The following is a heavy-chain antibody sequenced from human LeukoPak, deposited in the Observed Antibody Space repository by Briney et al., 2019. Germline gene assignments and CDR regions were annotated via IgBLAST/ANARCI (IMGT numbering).Heavy chain of an antibody. V-gene: IGHV1-18*01. CDR2: ISAYNGNT. D-gene: IGHD3-9*01. CDR1: GYTFTSYG. J-gene: IGHJ4*02. Sequence: ASVTVSCKASGYTFTSYGISWVRQAPGQGLEWMGWISAYNGNTNYAQKLQGRVTMTTDTSTSTAYVELRSLRSDDTAVYYCARAVYFDWLFYGDYWGQGTLVTISS. CDR3: ARAVYFDWLFYGDY.